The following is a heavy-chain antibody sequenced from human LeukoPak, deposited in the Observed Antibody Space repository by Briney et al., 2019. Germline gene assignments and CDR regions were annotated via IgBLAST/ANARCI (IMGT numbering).Heavy chain of an antibody. Sequence: GGSLRLSCAASGFTVSSNYVSWVRRAPGKGLEWVSVIYGGGSTYYADSVKGRFTISRDNSKNTLYLQMNSLRAEDTAVYYCATGYCSGGSCPYYYYMDVWGKGTTVTISS. J-gene: IGHJ6*03. V-gene: IGHV3-53*01. CDR2: IYGGGST. D-gene: IGHD2-15*01. CDR1: GFTVSSNY. CDR3: ATGYCSGGSCPYYYYMDV.